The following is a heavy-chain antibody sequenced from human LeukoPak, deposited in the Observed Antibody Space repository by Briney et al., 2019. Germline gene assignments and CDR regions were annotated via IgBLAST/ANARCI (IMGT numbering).Heavy chain of an antibody. J-gene: IGHJ4*02. CDR1: GYTFTGYD. D-gene: IGHD3-16*02. V-gene: IGHV1-8*01. CDR2: MNPNSGNT. Sequence: ASVKVSCKASGYTFTGYDINWVRQATGQGLEWMGCMNPNSGNTGYAQKFQGRVTMTRDMSTSTVYMELSSLRSEDTAVYYCARDARLSFFDYWGQGTLVTVSS. CDR3: ARDARLSFFDY.